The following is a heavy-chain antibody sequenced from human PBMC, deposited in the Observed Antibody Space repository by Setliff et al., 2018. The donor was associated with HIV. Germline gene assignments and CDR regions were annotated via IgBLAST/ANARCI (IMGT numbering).Heavy chain of an antibody. CDR1: GFTLSNYW. V-gene: IGHV3-7*01. CDR3: APLGGSRFYFDY. CDR2: IKPDGSEK. Sequence: GGSLRLSCAASGFTLSNYWMTWLRLAPGKGLEWVANIKPDGSEKNYVDSVKGRFTISRENAKNSLYLQMNSLRAEDTAVYYCAPLGGSRFYFDYWGQGTLVTVSS. J-gene: IGHJ4*02. D-gene: IGHD3-3*01.